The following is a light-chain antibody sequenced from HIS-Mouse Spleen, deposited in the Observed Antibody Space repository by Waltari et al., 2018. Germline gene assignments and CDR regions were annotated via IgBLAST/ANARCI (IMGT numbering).Light chain of an antibody. Sequence: SYELTPPPTVSVSPGQTARLTCADTALPKNYVSWYQQKSGQAPVLVIYEDSKRPSGIPERFSGSSSGTMATLTISGAQVEDEADYYCYSTDSSGNHRVFGGGTKLTVL. V-gene: IGLV3-10*01. CDR1: ALPKNY. CDR2: EDS. J-gene: IGLJ2*01. CDR3: YSTDSSGNHRV.